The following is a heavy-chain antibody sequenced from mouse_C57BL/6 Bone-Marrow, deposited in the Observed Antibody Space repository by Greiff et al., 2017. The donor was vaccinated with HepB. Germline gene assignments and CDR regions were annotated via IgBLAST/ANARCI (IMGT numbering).Heavy chain of an antibody. CDR1: GYSFTDYN. CDR2: INPNYGTT. CDR3: ARVYYGSSYWYFDV. Sequence: VQLKQSGPELVKPGASVKISCKASGYSFTDYNMNWVKQSNGKSLEWIGVINPNYGTTSYNQKFKGKATLTVDQSSSTAYMQLNSLTSEDSAVYYCARVYYGSSYWYFDVWGTGTTVTVSS. V-gene: IGHV1-39*01. J-gene: IGHJ1*03. D-gene: IGHD1-1*01.